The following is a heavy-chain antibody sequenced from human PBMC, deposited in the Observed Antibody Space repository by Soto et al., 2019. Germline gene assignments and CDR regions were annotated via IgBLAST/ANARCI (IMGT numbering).Heavy chain of an antibody. J-gene: IGHJ5*02. CDR1: GSTSTSYT. CDR3: EREAGKGWFDP. V-gene: IGHV3-21*01. Sequence: EVLLVESGGGLVKPGGSLRLSCAASGSTSTSYTINWVRQAPGKGRSWFSSISISSSYIYNADSVKGGFTISRDNAKNSLYLQMNSLGAEDTAVYYCEREAGKGWFDPWGQGTLVTVSS. D-gene: IGHD3-10*01. CDR2: ISISSSYI.